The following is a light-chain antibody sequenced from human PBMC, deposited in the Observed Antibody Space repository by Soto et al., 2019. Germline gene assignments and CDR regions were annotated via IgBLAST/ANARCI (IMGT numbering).Light chain of an antibody. Sequence: EIQMTQSPSSVSASVGDRVTITCLASQAISSWLAWSQKKPGKAPKLLIYAASSLQSGVPSRFSGSGSGTDFTLTISSLQPEDFATYYCQQANSFPPTFGQGTKVDIK. CDR2: AAS. CDR1: QAISSW. V-gene: IGKV1-12*01. J-gene: IGKJ1*01. CDR3: QQANSFPPT.